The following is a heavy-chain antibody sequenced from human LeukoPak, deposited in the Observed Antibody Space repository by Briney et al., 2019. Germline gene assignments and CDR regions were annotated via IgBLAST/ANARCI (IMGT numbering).Heavy chain of an antibody. CDR1: GGSVSSGSYY. Sequence: SETLSLTCTVSGGSVSSGSYYWSWIRQPPGKGLEWIGDIYYSGSTNYNPSLKSRVTISVDTSKNQFSLKLSSVTAADTAVYYCAREPRSSPRGYYGMDVWGQGTTVTVSS. V-gene: IGHV4-61*01. CDR2: IYYSGST. D-gene: IGHD6-13*01. CDR3: AREPRSSPRGYYGMDV. J-gene: IGHJ6*02.